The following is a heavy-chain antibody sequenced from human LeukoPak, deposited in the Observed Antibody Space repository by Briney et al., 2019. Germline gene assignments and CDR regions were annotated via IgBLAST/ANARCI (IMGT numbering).Heavy chain of an antibody. J-gene: IGHJ4*02. D-gene: IGHD1-26*01. V-gene: IGHV3-21*01. Sequence: GGSLRLSCAASGFTFSSYSMNWVRQAPGKGLEWVSSISSSSSYIYYADSVKGRFTISRDNAKNSLYLQMNSLRAEDTAVYYCARAPPGEPRKTRGLDYWGQGTLVTVSS. CDR2: ISSSSSYI. CDR3: ARAPPGEPRKTRGLDY. CDR1: GFTFSSYS.